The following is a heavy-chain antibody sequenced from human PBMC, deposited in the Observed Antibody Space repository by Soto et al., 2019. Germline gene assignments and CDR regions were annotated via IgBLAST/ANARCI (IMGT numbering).Heavy chain of an antibody. V-gene: IGHV3-23*01. CDR1: RFTFRNYG. CDR2: LSGSGDTT. CDR3: AKGTQFFYYYAMDV. J-gene: IGHJ6*02. Sequence: PGGSLRLSCAASRFTFRNYGMSWVRQAPGKGLEWVSALSGSGDTTYYADSVRGRFSISRDNSKNTLYLQMSSLRGEDTAVYYCAKGTQFFYYYAMDVWGQGTTVTVSS.